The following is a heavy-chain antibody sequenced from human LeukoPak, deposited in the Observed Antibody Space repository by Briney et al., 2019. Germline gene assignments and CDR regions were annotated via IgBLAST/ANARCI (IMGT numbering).Heavy chain of an antibody. V-gene: IGHV3-7*01. CDR2: IKQDGSEK. CDR3: ARDPIYYYDSSGPSDY. J-gene: IGHJ4*02. Sequence: PGGSLRLSCAASGFTFSSYWMSWVRQAPGEGRGWVANIKQDGSEKYYVDSVKGRFTISRDNAKNSLYLQMNSLRAEDTAVYYCARDPIYYYDSSGPSDYWGQGTLVTVSS. CDR1: GFTFSSYW. D-gene: IGHD3-22*01.